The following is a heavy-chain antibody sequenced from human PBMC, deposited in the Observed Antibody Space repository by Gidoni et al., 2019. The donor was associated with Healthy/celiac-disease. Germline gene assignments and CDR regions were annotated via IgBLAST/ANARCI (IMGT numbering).Heavy chain of an antibody. CDR3: ARERSYYYDSSGYADYYYYGMDV. CDR1: GFTFSGYA. J-gene: IGHJ6*02. D-gene: IGHD3-22*01. CDR2: ISYDGSNK. Sequence: QVQLVESGGGVVQPGRSLRLSCAASGFTFSGYAMPWVRQAPGKGLEWVAVISYDGSNKYYADSVKGRFTISRDNSKNTLYLQMNSLRAEDTAVYYCARERSYYYDSSGYADYYYYGMDVWGQGTTVTVSS. V-gene: IGHV3-30*01.